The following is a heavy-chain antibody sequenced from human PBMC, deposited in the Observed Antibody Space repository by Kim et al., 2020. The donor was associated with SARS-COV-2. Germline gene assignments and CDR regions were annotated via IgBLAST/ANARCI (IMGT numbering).Heavy chain of an antibody. CDR1: GFTFSSYG. Sequence: GGSLRLSCAASGFTFSSYGMHWVRQAPGKGLEWVAVISYDGSNKYYADSVKGRFTISRDNSKNTLYLQMNSLRAEDTAVYYCAKPFRIQLWLARIIAYWGPGAPGTVSS. V-gene: IGHV3-30*18. J-gene: IGHJ4*02. D-gene: IGHD5-18*01. CDR2: ISYDGSNK. CDR3: AKPFRIQLWLARIIAY.